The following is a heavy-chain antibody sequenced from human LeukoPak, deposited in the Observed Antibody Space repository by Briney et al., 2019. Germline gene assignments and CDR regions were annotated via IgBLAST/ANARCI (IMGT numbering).Heavy chain of an antibody. Sequence: SETLSLTCTVSGGSISSYYWSWVRQPPGKGLEWIGYVYYTGSTNYSPSLKSRVTISVDTSKNQFSLKLSSVTAADTAVYYCARLTRFGEFNYYSYGMDVWGQGTTVTVSS. V-gene: IGHV4-59*08. D-gene: IGHD3-10*02. J-gene: IGHJ6*02. CDR1: GGSISSYY. CDR2: VYYTGST. CDR3: ARLTRFGEFNYYSYGMDV.